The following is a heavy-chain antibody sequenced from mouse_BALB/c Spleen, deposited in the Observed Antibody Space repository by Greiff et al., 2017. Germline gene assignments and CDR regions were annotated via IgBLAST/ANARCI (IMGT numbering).Heavy chain of an antibody. D-gene: IGHD2-3*01. J-gene: IGHJ4*01. CDR1: GYTFTSYY. Sequence: QVQLQQSGPELVKPGASVRISCKASGYTFTSYYIHWVKQRPGQGLEWIGWIYPGNVNTKYNEKFKGKATLTADKSSSTAYMQLSSLTSEDSAVYFCARSKDGYYHYAMDYWGQGTSVTVSS. CDR3: ARSKDGYYHYAMDY. V-gene: IGHV1S56*01. CDR2: IYPGNVNT.